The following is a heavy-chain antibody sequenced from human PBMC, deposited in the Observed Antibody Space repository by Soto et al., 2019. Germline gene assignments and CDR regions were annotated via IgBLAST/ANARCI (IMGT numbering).Heavy chain of an antibody. D-gene: IGHD2-21*02. J-gene: IGHJ4*02. Sequence: ASVKVSCKASGYTFTTYFIHWVRQAPGQRLEWMGWINAGNGNTKYSQKFQGRVTITRDTSASTAYMELSSLRSEDTAVYYCARASVVTPYDYWGQGTLVTVSS. CDR2: INAGNGNT. V-gene: IGHV1-3*01. CDR3: ARASVVTPYDY. CDR1: GYTFTTYF.